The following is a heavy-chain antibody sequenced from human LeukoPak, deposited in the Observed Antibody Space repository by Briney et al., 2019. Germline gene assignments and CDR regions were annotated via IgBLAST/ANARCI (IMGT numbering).Heavy chain of an antibody. CDR1: GFTFSSYS. CDR2: ISSSSSYI. V-gene: IGHV3-21*01. Sequence: PGGSLRLSCAASGFTFSSYSMNWVRQAPGKGLEWVSSISSSSSYIYYADSVKGRFTISRDNAKNSLYLQMNSLRAEDTAVYYCARDPVGLMDDFWSAYFDYWGQGTLVTVSS. D-gene: IGHD3-3*01. CDR3: ARDPVGLMDDFWSAYFDY. J-gene: IGHJ4*02.